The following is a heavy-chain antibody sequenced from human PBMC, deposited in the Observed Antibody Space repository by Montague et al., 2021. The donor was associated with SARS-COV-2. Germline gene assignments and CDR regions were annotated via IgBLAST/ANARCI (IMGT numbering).Heavy chain of an antibody. V-gene: IGHV3-21*06. D-gene: IGHD5-24*01. CDR1: GFPFNSYT. CDR2: ISGSGADI. CDR3: ARWRWQQSEFDY. J-gene: IGHJ4*02. Sequence: SLRFSCAASGFPFNSYTMNWFRQAPGKGLEWVASISGSGADIYYAPSLKGRFTISRDNARNSLFLQMSSLRADDTALYYCARWRWQQSEFDYWGQGTLVTVSS.